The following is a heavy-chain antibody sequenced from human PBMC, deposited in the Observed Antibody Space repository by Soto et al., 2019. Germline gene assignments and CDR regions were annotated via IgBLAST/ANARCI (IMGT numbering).Heavy chain of an antibody. CDR3: ARGPRYCSGYSCDYYMDV. CDR1: GFTFSSYA. CDR2: ISGSAATT. V-gene: IGHV3-23*01. J-gene: IGHJ6*03. D-gene: IGHD2-15*01. Sequence: EVQLLESGGGVVHPGGSLRLSCAASGFTFSSYAMSWVRQAPGKGLEWVSAISGSAATTFYADSVKGRFTVSRDNSKNTLYLQMNSLRAEDTAVYYCARGPRYCSGYSCDYYMDVWGKGTTVTVSS.